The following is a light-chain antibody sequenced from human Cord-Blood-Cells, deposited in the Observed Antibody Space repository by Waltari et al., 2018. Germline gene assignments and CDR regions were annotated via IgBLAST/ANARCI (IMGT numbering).Light chain of an antibody. J-gene: IGKJ1*01. CDR3: QQYNRYSPWT. V-gene: IGKV1-5*01. CDR1: QSISSW. Sequence: DIQMTQSPSTLSASVGDRVTITCRASQSISSWLAWYQQKPGKAPKLLIYDASSLESGIPARFSGSGSGTEFTLTISSLQSDDFATYYCQQYNRYSPWTFGQGTKVEIK. CDR2: DAS.